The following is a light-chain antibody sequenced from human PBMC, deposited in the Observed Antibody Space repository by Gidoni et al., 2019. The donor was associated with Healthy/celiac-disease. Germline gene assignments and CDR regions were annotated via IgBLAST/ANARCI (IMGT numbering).Light chain of an antibody. CDR2: DAS. V-gene: IGKV3-11*01. CDR1: QSVSSY. J-gene: IGKJ4*01. CDR3: QRRSNWRALT. Sequence: DIVLTQSPATLSLSPGERATLSCRASQSVSSYLAWYQQKPGPAPRLLIYDASNRATGIPARFSCSGSGTDFTLTISSLEPEDFAVYYCQRRSNWRALTFXGXTKVEIK.